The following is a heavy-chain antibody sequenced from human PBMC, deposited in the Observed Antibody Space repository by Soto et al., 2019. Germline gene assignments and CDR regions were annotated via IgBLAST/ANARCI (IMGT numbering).Heavy chain of an antibody. Sequence: ASVKASCKASGYTFTSYGISWVQQAPGQGLEWMGWISAYNGNTNYAQKLQGRVTMTTDTSTSTAYMELRSLRSDDTAVYYCARGMGDYGDYANKEPTRYYGMDVWGQGTTVTVS. J-gene: IGHJ6*02. V-gene: IGHV1-18*01. CDR3: ARGMGDYGDYANKEPTRYYGMDV. CDR1: GYTFTSYG. D-gene: IGHD4-17*01. CDR2: ISAYNGNT.